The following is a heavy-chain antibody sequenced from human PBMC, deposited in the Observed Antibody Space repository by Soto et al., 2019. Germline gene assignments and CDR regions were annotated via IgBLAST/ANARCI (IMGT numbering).Heavy chain of an antibody. CDR2: TSYDGSNK. V-gene: IGHV3-30*03. CDR3: AIRPSYGDYFDY. D-gene: IGHD4-17*01. CDR1: GFTFSSYG. J-gene: IGHJ4*02. Sequence: QVQLVESGGGVVQPGRSLRLSCAASGFTFSSYGMHWVRQAPGKGLEWVAVTSYDGSNKYYADSVKGRFTISRDNSKKTLSLQMNSLRAEDTAVYYCAIRPSYGDYFDYWGQGTLVTVSS.